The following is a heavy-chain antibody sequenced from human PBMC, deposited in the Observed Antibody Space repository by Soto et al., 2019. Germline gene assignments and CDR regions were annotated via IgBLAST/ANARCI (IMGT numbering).Heavy chain of an antibody. CDR1: GFTFRSYA. D-gene: IGHD3-22*01. V-gene: IGHV3-23*01. J-gene: IGHJ4*02. CDR3: AKGIVYYYDSSGYFAY. CDR2: ISGSGGST. Sequence: GGSLRLSCAASGFTFRSYAMSWVRQAPGKGLEWVSAISGSGGSTYYADSVKGRFTTSRDNSKNTLYLQMNSLRAEDTAVYYCAKGIVYYYDSSGYFAYWGQGTLVTVSS.